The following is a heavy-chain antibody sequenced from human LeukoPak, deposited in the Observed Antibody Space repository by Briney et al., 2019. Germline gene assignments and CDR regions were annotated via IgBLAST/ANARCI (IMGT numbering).Heavy chain of an antibody. CDR3: AGRNYDSSGYYLSY. D-gene: IGHD3-22*01. CDR2: ISTSSSYI. J-gene: IGHJ4*02. Sequence: PGGSLRLSCAASGFTFSTYGMNWVRLAPGRGLEWVSSISTSSSYIYYADSVRGRFTISRDNAKNSLYLQMNSLRAEDTAVYYCAGRNYDSSGYYLSYWGQGTLVTVSS. CDR1: GFTFSTYG. V-gene: IGHV3-21*01.